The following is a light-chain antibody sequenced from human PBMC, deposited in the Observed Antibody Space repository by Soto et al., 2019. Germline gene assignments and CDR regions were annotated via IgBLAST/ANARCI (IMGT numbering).Light chain of an antibody. Sequence: QSALTQPASVSGSPGQSITISCTGTSSDVGGYKYVSWYQQHPGKAPKLMIYDVSNRPSGVSNRFSGSKSGNTASLTISGLQAEDEADYYCSSYTSSSTPWVFGGGTQLTVL. V-gene: IGLV2-14*03. CDR1: SSDVGGYKY. CDR3: SSYTSSSTPWV. J-gene: IGLJ3*02. CDR2: DVS.